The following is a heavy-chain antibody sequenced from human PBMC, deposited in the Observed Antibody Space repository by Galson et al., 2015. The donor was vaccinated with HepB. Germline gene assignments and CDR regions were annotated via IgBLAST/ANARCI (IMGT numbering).Heavy chain of an antibody. CDR3: ARHGGYCSSTSCPLFDY. CDR2: IYYSGST. V-gene: IGHV4-39*01. Sequence: SETLSLTCTVSGGSISSSSYYWGWIRQPPGKGLEWIGSIYYSGSTYYNPSHKSRVTISVDTSKNQSSLKLSSVTAADTAVYYCARHGGYCSSTSCPLFDYWGQGTLVTVSS. CDR1: GGSISSSSYY. D-gene: IGHD2-2*01. J-gene: IGHJ4*02.